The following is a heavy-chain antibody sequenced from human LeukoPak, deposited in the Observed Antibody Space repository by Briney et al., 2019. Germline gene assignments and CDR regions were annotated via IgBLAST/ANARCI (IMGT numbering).Heavy chain of an antibody. CDR3: ARDGTAVVVVAATHRAFDI. D-gene: IGHD2-15*01. V-gene: IGHV1-69*05. J-gene: IGHJ3*02. Sequence: SVKVSSKASGGTFSSYAISWVRQAPGQGLEWMGRIIPIFGTANYAQKFQGRVTITTDESTSTAYMELSSLRSEDTAVYYCARDGTAVVVVAATHRAFDIWGQGTMVTVSS. CDR1: GGTFSSYA. CDR2: IIPIFGTA.